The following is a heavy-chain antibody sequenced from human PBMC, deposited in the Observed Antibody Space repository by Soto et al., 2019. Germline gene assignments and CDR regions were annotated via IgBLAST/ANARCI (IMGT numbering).Heavy chain of an antibody. J-gene: IGHJ4*02. Sequence: GGSLRPSCTASGFIFGDYAMSWFRQAPGKGLEWIGFIRNKAYGGTTEYAASVKGRFTISWDDSKSIAYVQMNSLRAEDTAVYYCAKDPSGSGWYGLGYWGQGTLVTVSS. CDR3: AKDPSGSGWYGLGY. CDR1: GFIFGDYA. D-gene: IGHD6-19*01. V-gene: IGHV3-49*03. CDR2: IRNKAYGGTT.